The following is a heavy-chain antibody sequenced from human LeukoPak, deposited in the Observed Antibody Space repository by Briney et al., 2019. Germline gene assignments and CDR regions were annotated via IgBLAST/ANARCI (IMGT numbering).Heavy chain of an antibody. V-gene: IGHV3-23*01. CDR3: ARDFGTGY. Sequence: GGSLRLSCAASGFTFADYAMSWVRQAPGKGLEWVSGISGSGGSTYYADSVKGRFTVSRDNFKNTLYLQMNSLRAEDTAVYYCARDFGTGYWGQGTLVTVSS. CDR2: ISGSGGST. CDR1: GFTFADYA. D-gene: IGHD3/OR15-3a*01. J-gene: IGHJ4*02.